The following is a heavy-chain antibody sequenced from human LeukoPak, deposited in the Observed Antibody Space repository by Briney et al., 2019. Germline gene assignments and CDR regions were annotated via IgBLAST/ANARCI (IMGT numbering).Heavy chain of an antibody. D-gene: IGHD3-10*01. CDR2: IIPIFGTA. J-gene: IGHJ6*02. CDR3: ASGGYGSGSYSSRNRSYYYYYGMDV. Sequence: SVKVSCKASGGTFSSYAISWVRQAPGQGLEWMGGIIPIFGTANYAQKFQGRVTITADESTSAAYMELSSLRSEDTAVYYCASGGYGSGSYSSRNRSYYYYYGMDVWGQGTTVTVSS. V-gene: IGHV1-69*01. CDR1: GGTFSSYA.